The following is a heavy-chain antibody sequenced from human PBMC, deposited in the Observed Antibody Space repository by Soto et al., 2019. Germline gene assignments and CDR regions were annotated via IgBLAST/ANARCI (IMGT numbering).Heavy chain of an antibody. V-gene: IGHV1-3*01. CDR2: INAGNGNT. D-gene: IGHD3-10*01. Sequence: ASVKVSCKASGYTFTSYAMLWVRQAPGQRLEWMGWINAGNGNTKYSQKFQGRVTITRDTSASTAYMELSSLRSEDTAVYYCARDDLLWFGELSYYYYYGMDVWGQGTTVTVSS. J-gene: IGHJ6*02. CDR1: GYTFTSYA. CDR3: ARDDLLWFGELSYYYYYGMDV.